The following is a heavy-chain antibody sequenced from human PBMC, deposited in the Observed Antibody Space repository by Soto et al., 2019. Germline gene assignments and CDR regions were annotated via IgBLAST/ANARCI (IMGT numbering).Heavy chain of an antibody. CDR2: IWYDGSNK. CDR1: GFTFSSYG. Sequence: GGSLRLSCAASGFTFSSYGMHWVRQAPGKGLEWVAVIWYDGSNKYYADSVKGRFTISRDNSKNTLYLQMNSLRAEDTAVYYCAKVKDIVVVVAANDYWGQGTLVTVSS. D-gene: IGHD2-15*01. CDR3: AKVKDIVVVVAANDY. V-gene: IGHV3-33*06. J-gene: IGHJ4*02.